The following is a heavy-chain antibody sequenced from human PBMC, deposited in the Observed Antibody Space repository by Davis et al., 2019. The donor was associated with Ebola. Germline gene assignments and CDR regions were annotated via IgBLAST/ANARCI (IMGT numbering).Heavy chain of an antibody. J-gene: IGHJ6*02. V-gene: IGHV4-39*07. Sequence: MPSETLSLTCTVSGGSISSSSYYWGWIRQPPGKGLEWIGSIYYSGSTYYNPSLKSRVTISVDTSKNQFSLKLSSVTAADTAVYYCARGYCSSTSCYAAARYYYYGMDVWGQGTTVTVSS. D-gene: IGHD2-2*01. CDR3: ARGYCSSTSCYAAARYYYYGMDV. CDR2: IYYSGST. CDR1: GGSISSSSYY.